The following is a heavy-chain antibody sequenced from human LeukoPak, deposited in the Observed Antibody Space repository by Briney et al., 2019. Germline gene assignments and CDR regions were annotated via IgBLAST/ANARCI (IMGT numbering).Heavy chain of an antibody. J-gene: IGHJ4*02. Sequence: PGGSLRLSCAASGFTFSTYWMSRVRQAPGKGLEWVANIKQDGSETYYVDSVEGRFTISRDNPKNSLYLQMNSLRAEDTAVYYCARGGETGSYWGQGTLVTVSS. CDR2: IKQDGSET. CDR1: GFTFSTYW. V-gene: IGHV3-7*01. D-gene: IGHD1-1*01. CDR3: ARGGETGSY.